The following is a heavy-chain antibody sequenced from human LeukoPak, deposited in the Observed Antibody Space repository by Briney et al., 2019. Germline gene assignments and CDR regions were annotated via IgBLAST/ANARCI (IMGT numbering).Heavy chain of an antibody. CDR2: ISSSGTFI. CDR3: AAKYYSSSPFDP. V-gene: IGHV3-21*01. CDR1: GFTFSPYS. J-gene: IGHJ5*02. Sequence: GGSLRLSCAASGFTFSPYSMHWVRQAPGKGLEWVSSISSSGTFIYYADSLQGRFTISRDSATNSLYLQMNNLRVEDTAIYYCAAKYYSSSPFDPWGQGTLVTVSS. D-gene: IGHD2-2*01.